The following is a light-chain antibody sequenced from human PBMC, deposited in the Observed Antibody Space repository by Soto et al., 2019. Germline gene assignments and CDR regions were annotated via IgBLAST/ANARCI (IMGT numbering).Light chain of an antibody. J-gene: IGKJ2*01. CDR1: QSVNSN. Sequence: EIVMTQSPATLSVSPGERATLSCRASQSVNSNLAWYQQKPGQPPRLLIYGASTRATGIPSRFSGSGSGTEFTLTITSLHSDDFAVYCCHQYNNWPPSYTFGQGTKLEIK. CDR3: HQYNNWPPSYT. V-gene: IGKV3-15*01. CDR2: GAS.